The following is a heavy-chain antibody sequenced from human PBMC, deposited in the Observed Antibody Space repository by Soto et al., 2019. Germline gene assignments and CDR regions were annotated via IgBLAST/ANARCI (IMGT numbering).Heavy chain of an antibody. CDR1: GFSFSKYG. CDR2: VSSDGNNK. D-gene: IGHD2-2*01. V-gene: IGHV3-30*18. CDR3: AKDRVIQLLPIWPDP. J-gene: IGHJ5*02. Sequence: QEHLVESGGGVLQPGTSLRLSCAASGFSFSKYGMHWVRQAPGKGLEWVAFVSSDGNNKYYRDSVKGRFTISRDNSKNMVFLQVDSLRVDDTAVYYCAKDRVIQLLPIWPDPWGQGTLVTVSS.